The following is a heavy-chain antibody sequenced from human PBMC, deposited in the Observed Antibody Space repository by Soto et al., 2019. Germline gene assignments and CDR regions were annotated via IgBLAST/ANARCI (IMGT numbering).Heavy chain of an antibody. J-gene: IGHJ3*01. CDR3: ARVVLTITRGAFDA. Sequence: QVQLQESGPGLVKPSGTLSLTCAVSGGSISSSHWWTWVRQSPGKGLEYIGEISHSGTSNSNPSLKSRVTLSVDKSKNHFSLHLTSVTAADTAVYYCARVVLTITRGAFDAWGQGTLVIVSS. D-gene: IGHD3-9*01. CDR2: ISHSGTS. V-gene: IGHV4-4*02. CDR1: GGSISSSHW.